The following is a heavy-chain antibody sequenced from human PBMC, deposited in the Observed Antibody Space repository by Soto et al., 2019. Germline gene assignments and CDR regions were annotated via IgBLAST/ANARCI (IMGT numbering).Heavy chain of an antibody. V-gene: IGHV4-39*01. CDR2: IFYLWSS. CDR1: VDSMISSEFY. Sequence: SWTXSLGCTVSVDSMISSEFYLCWVRHPPGKGLEWIGSIFYLWSSYYNPYLKSRVTMSVDTSNNKFSLRLRSVTAAHTALYFCARQSLPTRNNNWLDTWG. CDR3: ARQSLPTRNNNWLDT. D-gene: IGHD4-4*01. J-gene: IGHJ5*01.